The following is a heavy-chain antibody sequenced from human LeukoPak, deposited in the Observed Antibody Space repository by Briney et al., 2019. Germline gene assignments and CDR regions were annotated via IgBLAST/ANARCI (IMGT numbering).Heavy chain of an antibody. Sequence: GGSLRLSCAASGFSFSSYWMHWVRQAPGKGLVWVSRINGDGSITRSADSVRDRFTISRDNAKNTLYLQMSSLGAEDTAVYWCARAGYGSGIYMDVWGKGTTVTISS. V-gene: IGHV3-74*01. CDR2: INGDGSIT. CDR3: ARAGYGSGIYMDV. J-gene: IGHJ6*03. D-gene: IGHD3-10*01. CDR1: GFSFSSYW.